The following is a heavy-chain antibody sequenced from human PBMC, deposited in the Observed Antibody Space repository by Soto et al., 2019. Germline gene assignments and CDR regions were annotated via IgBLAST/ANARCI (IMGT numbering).Heavy chain of an antibody. J-gene: IGHJ6*03. CDR1: GYTFTSYG. CDR3: EREGFGDYGDSEGYYYYLDV. V-gene: IGHV1-18*01. Sequence: ASVKVSCKASGYTFTSYGISWVRQAPGQGLEWMGWISPNNGNTNYAQKLQGRVTMTRDTSISTAYMELSRLRSDDTAVYYCEREGFGDYGDSEGYYYYLDVCGKGTTVTVSS. CDR2: ISPNNGNT. D-gene: IGHD4-17*01.